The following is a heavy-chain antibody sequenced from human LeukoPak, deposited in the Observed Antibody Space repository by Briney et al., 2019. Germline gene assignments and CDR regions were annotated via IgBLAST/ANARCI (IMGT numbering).Heavy chain of an antibody. Sequence: PPETLSLTCAVYGGSFSGYYWSWIRQPPGRGLEWIGEINHSESTNYNPSLKRRVTISVDTSKNQFSLKLSSVTAADTAVYYCARGKVPTTPLYGMDVWGQGTTVTVSS. V-gene: IGHV4-34*01. D-gene: IGHD4/OR15-4a*01. CDR3: ARGKVPTTPLYGMDV. J-gene: IGHJ6*02. CDR2: INHSEST. CDR1: GGSFSGYY.